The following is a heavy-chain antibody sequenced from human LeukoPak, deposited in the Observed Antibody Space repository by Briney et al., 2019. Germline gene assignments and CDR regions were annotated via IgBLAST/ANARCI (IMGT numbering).Heavy chain of an antibody. J-gene: IGHJ4*02. CDR1: GFTVSSNY. CDR3: ATSSGASWGDY. CDR2: IYSDGST. V-gene: IGHV3-53*01. Sequence: GGSLRLSCAASGFTVSSNYMSWVRQAPGKGLVWVSVIYSDGSTYYADSVKGRFTISRDNSKNTLFLQMHSLRAEDTAVYYCATSSGASWGDYWGQGTLVTVSS. D-gene: IGHD2-15*01.